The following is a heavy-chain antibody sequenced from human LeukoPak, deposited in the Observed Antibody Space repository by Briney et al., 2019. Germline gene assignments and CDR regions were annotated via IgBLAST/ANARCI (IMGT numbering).Heavy chain of an antibody. J-gene: IGHJ4*02. V-gene: IGHV4-59*08. Sequence: SENLSLNCTVSGGSVSSDYWSWIRQPPGQGLEWIGYIYHTGNSDYNPSLKSRATISLDTSKNQFSLKLTSVTAADTAVYFCARHPFSAPFDYWGQGTLVTVSS. CDR1: GGSVSSDY. CDR3: ARHPFSAPFDY. CDR2: IYHTGNS.